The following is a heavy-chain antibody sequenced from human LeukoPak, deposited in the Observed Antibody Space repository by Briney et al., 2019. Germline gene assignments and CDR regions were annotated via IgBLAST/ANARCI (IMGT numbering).Heavy chain of an antibody. V-gene: IGHV3-21*01. D-gene: IGHD1-26*01. CDR2: ISSGSSYI. J-gene: IGHJ4*02. CDR3: ARAIVGATLDFDY. CDR1: GFTFSSYS. Sequence: GGSLRLSCAASGFTFSSYSMNWVRQAPGKGLEWVSSISSGSSYIYYADSVKGRFTISRDNAKNSLYLQMNSLRAEDTAVYYCARAIVGATLDFDYWGQGTLVTVSS.